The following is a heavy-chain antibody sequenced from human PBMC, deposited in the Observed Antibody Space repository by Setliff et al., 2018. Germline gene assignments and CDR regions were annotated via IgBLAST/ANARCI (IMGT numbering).Heavy chain of an antibody. CDR1: GYSFTDYW. V-gene: IGHV5-51*01. Sequence: PGESLKISCKGSGYSFTDYWIGWVRQMPGKGLEWMGIIYPGDSDTRYSPAFQGQVTISADRSISTAYLQWSSLRASDTAMYYCARLATDYGDYESLNYFDYWGQGTLVTVSS. D-gene: IGHD4-17*01. CDR2: IYPGDSDT. CDR3: ARLATDYGDYESLNYFDY. J-gene: IGHJ4*02.